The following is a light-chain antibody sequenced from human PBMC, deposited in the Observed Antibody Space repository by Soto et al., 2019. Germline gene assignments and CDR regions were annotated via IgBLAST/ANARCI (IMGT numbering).Light chain of an antibody. CDR3: QQYGALPPT. CDR2: KAS. V-gene: IGKV1-5*03. CDR1: QSIRSW. Sequence: DIQMTQSPSTLPASVGDRVTVTCRASQSIRSWLAWYQEKPGKAPKLLIYKASLLETGVPSRFSGSGSGTEFTLTISRLEPEDFAVYHCQQYGALPPTFGQGTRVEIK. J-gene: IGKJ1*01.